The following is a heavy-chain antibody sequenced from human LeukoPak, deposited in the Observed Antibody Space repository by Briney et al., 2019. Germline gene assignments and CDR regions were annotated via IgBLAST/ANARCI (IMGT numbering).Heavy chain of an antibody. Sequence: PGGSLRLSCAASGFTFKGYWMSWVRQAPGKGLEWVANIQQDGSEKKYVDSVKGRFTISRDNAKNSLYLQMGSLRAEDTAVYYCVRLRYTYGKNFDCWGQGTLVTVSS. V-gene: IGHV3-7*01. CDR2: IQQDGSEK. CDR3: VRLRYTYGKNFDC. D-gene: IGHD5-18*01. CDR1: GFTFKGYW. J-gene: IGHJ4*02.